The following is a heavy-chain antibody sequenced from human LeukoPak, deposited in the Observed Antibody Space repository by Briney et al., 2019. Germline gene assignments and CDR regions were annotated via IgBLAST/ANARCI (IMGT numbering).Heavy chain of an antibody. CDR2: NNPRNGDR. J-gene: IGHJ4*02. Sequence: ASVKVSRKASGYSFKDFYMSWVRQAPGQGLEWMGWNNPRNGDRAYAQKFQGRVTMTMDTPISTAYMELTRLRSDDTAVYYCARDRGSGWLIDDYWGQGTLVTVSS. CDR3: ARDRGSGWLIDDY. CDR1: GYSFKDFY. V-gene: IGHV1-2*02. D-gene: IGHD6-19*01.